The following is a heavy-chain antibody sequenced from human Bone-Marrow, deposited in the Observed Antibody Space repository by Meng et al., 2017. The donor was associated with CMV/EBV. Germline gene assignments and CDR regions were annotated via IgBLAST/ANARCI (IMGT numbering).Heavy chain of an antibody. J-gene: IGHJ6*02. CDR3: ARDSRESGYYYGMDV. V-gene: IGHV3-48*04. D-gene: IGHD3-10*01. CDR1: GFTFSSYG. CDR2: ISRSGSSK. Sequence: GESLKISCAASGFTFSSYGMHWVRQTPGKGLEWVSYISRSGSSKYYADSVKGRFSISRDNAKNSLDLQMNSLRAEDTAVYYCARDSRESGYYYGMDVWGQGTTVTVSS.